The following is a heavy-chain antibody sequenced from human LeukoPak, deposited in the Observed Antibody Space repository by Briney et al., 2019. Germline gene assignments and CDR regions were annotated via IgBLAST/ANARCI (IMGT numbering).Heavy chain of an antibody. CDR2: IWYDGSNK. CDR1: GFTFSTYT. Sequence: GRSLRLSCAASGFTFSTYTMYWVRQAPGKGLGWVAVIWYDGSNKYYADSVKGRFTISRDNSKNTLYLQMNSLRAEDTAVYYCAREFKVDDAYYYGMDVWGQGTTVTVSS. J-gene: IGHJ6*02. CDR3: AREFKVDDAYYYGMDV. V-gene: IGHV3-33*08.